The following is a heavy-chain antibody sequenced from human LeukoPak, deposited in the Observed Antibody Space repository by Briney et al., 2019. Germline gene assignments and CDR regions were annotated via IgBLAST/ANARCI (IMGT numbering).Heavy chain of an antibody. CDR3: AILGATTGIDY. Sequence: SQTLSLTCTVSGGSISSGSYYWSWIRQPAGKELEWIGRIYTSGSTNYNPSLKSRVTISVDTSKNQFSLKLSSVTAADTAVYYCAILGATTGIDYWGQGTLVTVSS. CDR1: GGSISSGSYY. CDR2: IYTSGST. V-gene: IGHV4-61*02. J-gene: IGHJ4*02. D-gene: IGHD1-26*01.